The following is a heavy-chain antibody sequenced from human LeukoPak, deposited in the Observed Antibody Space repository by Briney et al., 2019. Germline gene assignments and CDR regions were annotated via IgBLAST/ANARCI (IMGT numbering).Heavy chain of an antibody. J-gene: IGHJ3*02. Sequence: SQTLSLTCAISGDSVSSNSAAWNWIRQSPSRGLEWLGRTYYRSKWYNDYAVSVKSRITINPDTSKNQFSLQLNSVTPEDTAVYYCARDRRDGYNWVSAFDIWGQGTMVTVSS. D-gene: IGHD5-24*01. CDR3: ARDRRDGYNWVSAFDI. CDR1: GDSVSSNSAA. V-gene: IGHV6-1*01. CDR2: TYYRSKWYN.